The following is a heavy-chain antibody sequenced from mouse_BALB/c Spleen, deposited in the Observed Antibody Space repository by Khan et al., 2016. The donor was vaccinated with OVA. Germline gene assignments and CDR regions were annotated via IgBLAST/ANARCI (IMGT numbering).Heavy chain of an antibody. D-gene: IGHD1-1*01. CDR1: GYSITSDYA. J-gene: IGHJ2*01. CDR3: ARIYGGDFDY. Sequence: VQLQQSGPGLVKPSQSLSLTCTVTGYSITSDYAWNWIRQFPGNKLEWMSYISYSGNTKYNPSLKSRISITRDTSKNQFFLQLNSVTTEDTATYYCARIYGGDFDYWGQGTTLTVSS. V-gene: IGHV3-2*02. CDR2: ISYSGNT.